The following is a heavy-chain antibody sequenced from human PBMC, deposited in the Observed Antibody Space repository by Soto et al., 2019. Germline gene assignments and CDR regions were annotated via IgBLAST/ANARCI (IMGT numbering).Heavy chain of an antibody. CDR2: LWTDGIRK. Sequence: GGSLRLSCAASGFTFSSYGMHWVRQAPGKGLEWVALLWTDGIRKFYVDSVKGRFTISRDNTKNTLDLQMNSQRAEDTAVYYCARDDDYEANTFCYWGQGTLVTVSS. V-gene: IGHV3-33*01. CDR3: ARDDDYEANTFCY. J-gene: IGHJ4*02. D-gene: IGHD3-22*01. CDR1: GFTFSSYG.